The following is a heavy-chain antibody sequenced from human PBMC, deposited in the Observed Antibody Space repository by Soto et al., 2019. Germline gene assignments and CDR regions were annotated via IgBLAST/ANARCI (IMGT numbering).Heavy chain of an antibody. CDR1: GYTFGSHW. D-gene: IGHD2-8*02. CDR3: ARDHLFSSRVYGYWWFDP. V-gene: IGHV1-46*01. J-gene: IGHJ5*02. CDR2: INPSGTIT. Sequence: QVQLVQSGAELKKPGASVKVSCKASGYTFGSHWMHWVRQAPGQGLEWVGVINPSGTITNYAQKFQGRVTMTSDPSTSTVGMYLASLGSEDTAAYYRARDHLFSSRVYGYWWFDPLGQGTPVTVSS.